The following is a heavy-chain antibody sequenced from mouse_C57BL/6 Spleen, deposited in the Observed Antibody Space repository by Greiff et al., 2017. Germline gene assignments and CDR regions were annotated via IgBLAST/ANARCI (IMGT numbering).Heavy chain of an antibody. D-gene: IGHD1-1*01. CDR2: IHPSDSDT. CDR1: GYTFTSYW. CDR3: AIYITTVVATDY. J-gene: IGHJ2*01. Sequence: QVQLQQPGAELVKPGASVKVSCKASGYTFTSYWMHWVKQRPGQGLEWIGRIHPSDSDTNYNQKFKGKATLTVDKSSSTDYMQLSSLTSEDYAVYYCAIYITTVVATDYWGQGATLTVSS. V-gene: IGHV1-74*01.